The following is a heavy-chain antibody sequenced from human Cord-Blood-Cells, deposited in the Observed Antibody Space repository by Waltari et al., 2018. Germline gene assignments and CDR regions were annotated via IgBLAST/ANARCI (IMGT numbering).Heavy chain of an antibody. CDR3: ASWWSYYAFDI. CDR1: GGSISSSSYY. J-gene: IGHJ3*02. CDR2: IYYSGGT. D-gene: IGHD1-26*01. V-gene: IGHV4-39*01. Sequence: QLQLQASGPGLVNTSETLSLTCTVPGGSISSSSYYWVWIRRPPGKGLEWIGSIYYSGGTYYNPSLKIRVTMSVDTSNNQFALKLSSVTAADTAVYYCASWWSYYAFDIWGQGTMGTVSS.